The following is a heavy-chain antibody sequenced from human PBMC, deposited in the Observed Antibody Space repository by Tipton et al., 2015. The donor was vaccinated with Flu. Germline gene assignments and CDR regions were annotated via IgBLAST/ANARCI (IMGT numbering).Heavy chain of an antibody. D-gene: IGHD6-13*01. CDR1: DFSITSDYY. J-gene: IGHJ2*01. CDR3: AGRVAAAASNWCFDL. V-gene: IGHV4-38-2*02. Sequence: LRLSCTVSDFSITSDYYWGWIRQPPGKGLEWIGSFSHSGNTYYNPSLKSRITIFADTSKNQFSLKLSSVTAADTAVYYCAGRVAAAASNWCFDLWGRGTLVTVSS. CDR2: FSHSGNT.